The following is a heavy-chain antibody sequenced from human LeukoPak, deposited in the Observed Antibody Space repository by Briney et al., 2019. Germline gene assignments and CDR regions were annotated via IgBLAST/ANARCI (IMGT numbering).Heavy chain of an antibody. J-gene: IGHJ5*02. CDR2: IYYSGST. V-gene: IGHV4-59*01. D-gene: IGHD6-6*01. Sequence: PSETLSLTCTVPGGSISSYYWSWIRQPPGKGLEWIGYIYYSGSTNYNPSLKSRVTISVDTSKNQFSLKLSSVTAADTAVYYCARKYSSSYNWFDPWGQGTLVTVSS. CDR1: GGSISSYY. CDR3: ARKYSSSYNWFDP.